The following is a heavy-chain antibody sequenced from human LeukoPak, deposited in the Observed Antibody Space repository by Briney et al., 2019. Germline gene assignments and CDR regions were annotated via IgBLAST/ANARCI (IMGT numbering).Heavy chain of an antibody. D-gene: IGHD3-22*01. Sequence: GRSLRRSCAASGFTFDDYAMHWVRHAPGKGLEWGSGISWNRGSKGYADSVKCRFTISRDNAKNSLYLQMNSLRAEDTALYYCAKHINGDSSGYQSDAFDIWGQGTMVTVSS. CDR3: AKHINGDSSGYQSDAFDI. CDR2: ISWNRGSK. J-gene: IGHJ3*02. CDR1: GFTFDDYA. V-gene: IGHV3-9*01.